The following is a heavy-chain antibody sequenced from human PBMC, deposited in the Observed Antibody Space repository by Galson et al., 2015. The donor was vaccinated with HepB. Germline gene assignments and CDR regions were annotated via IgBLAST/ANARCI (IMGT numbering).Heavy chain of an antibody. CDR1: GYTFTSYY. V-gene: IGHV1-46*01. D-gene: IGHD6-13*01. J-gene: IGHJ4*02. Sequence: SVKVSCKASGYTFTSYYMHWVRQAPGQGLEWMGIINPSGGSTSYAQKFQGRVTMTRDTSTSTVYMELSSLRSEDTAVYYCAREWGISAAAGRRYEHFDYWGQGTLVTVSS. CDR2: INPSGGST. CDR3: AREWGISAAAGRRYEHFDY.